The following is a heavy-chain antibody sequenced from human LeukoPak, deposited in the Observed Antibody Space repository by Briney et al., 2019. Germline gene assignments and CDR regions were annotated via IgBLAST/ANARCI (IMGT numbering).Heavy chain of an antibody. V-gene: IGHV4-59*01. D-gene: IGHD4-17*01. CDR2: IYYTGST. Sequence: SETLSLTCTVSGGSISSYYWSWIRQPPGKGLELIGHIYYTGSTEYNPSLKSRATISLDTSENQFSLRLSSVTTADTAVYYCASFDYGDFWYFDIWGRGALVTVSS. CDR3: ASFDYGDFWYFDI. J-gene: IGHJ2*01. CDR1: GGSISSYY.